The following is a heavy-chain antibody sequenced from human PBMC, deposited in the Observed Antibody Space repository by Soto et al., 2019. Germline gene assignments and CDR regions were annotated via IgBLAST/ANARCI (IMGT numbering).Heavy chain of an antibody. J-gene: IGHJ4*02. D-gene: IGHD2-15*01. Sequence: ASVKVSCKSSGGTFSTYAIGWLRQAPGQGLEWMGGIIPVLGTANYAQKFQGRVTITADESTSTAYMELSSLRSEDTAVYYCASAEFNYCSGGSCYRPFDYWGQGTLVTVSS. CDR3: ASAEFNYCSGGSCYRPFDY. CDR2: IIPVLGTA. V-gene: IGHV1-69*13. CDR1: GGTFSTYA.